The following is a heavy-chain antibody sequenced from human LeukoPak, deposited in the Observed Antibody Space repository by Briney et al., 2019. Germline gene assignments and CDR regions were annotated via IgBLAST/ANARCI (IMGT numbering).Heavy chain of an antibody. D-gene: IGHD5-12*01. CDR3: ARDYRLNPVATGGYYYYYGMDV. Sequence: PSQTLSLTCAISGDSVSSNSAAWNWIRQSPSRGLEWLGRTYYRSKWYNDYAVSVKSRITINPDTSKNQFSLQLNSVTPEDTAVYYCARDYRLNPVATGGYYYYYGMDVWGQGTTVTVSS. J-gene: IGHJ6*02. CDR1: GDSVSSNSAA. CDR2: TYYRSKWYN. V-gene: IGHV6-1*01.